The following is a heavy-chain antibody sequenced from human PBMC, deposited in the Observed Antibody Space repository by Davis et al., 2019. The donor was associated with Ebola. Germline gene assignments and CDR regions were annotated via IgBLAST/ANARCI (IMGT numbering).Heavy chain of an antibody. CDR2: ININTANP. Sequence: ASVKVSCKASGYSFTTYGMNWVRQAPGQGLEWMGWININTANPTYAQGFTGRFVFSLDTSVSTAYLQISSLKAEDTAVYYCARSSYSWYFSGMDVWGKGSTVTVSS. J-gene: IGHJ6*04. CDR1: GYSFTTYG. V-gene: IGHV7-4-1*02. CDR3: ARSSYSWYFSGMDV. D-gene: IGHD6-13*01.